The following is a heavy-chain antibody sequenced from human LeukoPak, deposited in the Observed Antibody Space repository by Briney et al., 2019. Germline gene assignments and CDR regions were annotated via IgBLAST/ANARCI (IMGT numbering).Heavy chain of an antibody. CDR1: GGSITGSSYY. CDR2: FYYGGST. D-gene: IGHD3-22*01. V-gene: IGHV4-39*07. CDR3: ARPYYYDSRIDP. Sequence: SETLSLTCSVSGGSITGSSYYWGWIRQSPGKGLEWIGSFYYGGSTYYNPSLKSRVTMSADTSKNQLSLKLSSVTAADTAVYYCARPYYYDSRIDPWGQGILVTVSS. J-gene: IGHJ5*02.